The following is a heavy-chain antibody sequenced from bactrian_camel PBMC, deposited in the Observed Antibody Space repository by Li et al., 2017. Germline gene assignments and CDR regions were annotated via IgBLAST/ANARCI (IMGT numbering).Heavy chain of an antibody. CDR1: AYTPTSVR. D-gene: IGHD6*01. V-gene: IGHV3S1*01. CDR2: VYFGGGST. CDR3: AEGRGSRGERCYSLNY. J-gene: IGHJ4*01. Sequence: HVQLVESGGGSVQAGGSLRLNCAFDAYTPTSVRMAWFRQAPGKEREGVAFVYFGGGSTYYADSVKGRFTISQDKGKNTVYLQMNNLQPEDTATYYCAEGRGSRGERCYSLNYLGQGTQVTVS.